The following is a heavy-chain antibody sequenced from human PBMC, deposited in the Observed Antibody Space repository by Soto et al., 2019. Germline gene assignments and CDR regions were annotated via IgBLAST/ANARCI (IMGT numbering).Heavy chain of an antibody. D-gene: IGHD3-3*01. CDR2: IYYSGST. J-gene: IGHJ3*02. CDR3: ARDRRNYDFWSGSNSHDAFDI. Sequence: SETLSLTCTVSGGSISSGGYYWSWIRQHPGKGLEWIGYIYYSGSTYYNPSLKSRVTISVDTSKNQFSLKLSSVTAADTAVYYCARDRRNYDFWSGSNSHDAFDIWGQGTMVTVSS. CDR1: GGSISSGGYY. V-gene: IGHV4-31*03.